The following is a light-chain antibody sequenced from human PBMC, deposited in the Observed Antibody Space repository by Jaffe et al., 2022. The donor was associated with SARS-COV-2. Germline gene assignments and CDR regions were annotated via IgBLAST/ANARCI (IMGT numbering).Light chain of an antibody. Sequence: QSVLTQPPSASGTPGQRVTISCSGNNSNIGTNTVNWYQHLPGTAPKLLIYSNNQRHSGAPDRFSGSKSGTSASLAISGLQSEDEADYYCAAWDDTLNGKVFGGGTKLTVL. J-gene: IGLJ2*01. CDR2: SNN. CDR3: AAWDDTLNGKV. V-gene: IGLV1-44*01. CDR1: NSNIGTNT.